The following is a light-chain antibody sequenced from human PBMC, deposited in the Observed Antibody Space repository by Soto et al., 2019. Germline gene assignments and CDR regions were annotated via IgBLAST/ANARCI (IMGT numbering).Light chain of an antibody. V-gene: IGKV3-20*01. CDR1: QSVSSNQ. CDR3: QQYSSSPRT. CDR2: GAS. J-gene: IGKJ1*01. Sequence: EIVLTQSPGTLSLSPGERATLSCRASQSVSSNQLAWYQQKHAQAPRLLIYGASIRATGIPDRFSGSGSGTDFILSISRLQPEDFAVYYCQQYSSSPRTFGQGTKVDI.